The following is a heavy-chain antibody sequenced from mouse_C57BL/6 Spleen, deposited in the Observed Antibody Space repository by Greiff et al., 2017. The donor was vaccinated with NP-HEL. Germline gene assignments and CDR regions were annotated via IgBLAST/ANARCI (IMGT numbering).Heavy chain of an antibody. Sequence: DVMLVESGGGLVQPGGSLSLSCAASGFTFTDYYMSWVRQPPGKALEWLGFIRNKANGYTTEYSASVKGRFTISRDNSQSILYLQMNALRAEDRATDYCARAPSDGYYPPGFAYWGQGTLVTVSA. D-gene: IGHD2-3*01. V-gene: IGHV7-3*01. CDR2: IRNKANGYTT. CDR1: GFTFTDYY. CDR3: ARAPSDGYYPPGFAY. J-gene: IGHJ3*01.